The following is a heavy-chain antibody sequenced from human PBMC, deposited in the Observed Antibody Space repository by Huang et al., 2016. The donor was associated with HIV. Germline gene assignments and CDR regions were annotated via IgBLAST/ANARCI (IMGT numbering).Heavy chain of an antibody. CDR3: ARHREGPVAYYSGWGSHLNYMDV. D-gene: IGHD3-10*01. CDR1: GGSISSSGYH. Sequence: QLLLQESGPGLVKPSEALALTCAVSGGSISSSGYHWGWIRQPPGKGLEWIGSIYYKGRTHYSPSLKSRGTIAVDTSKNLFFLNLTSMTAADTAVYYCARHREGPVAYYSGWGSHLNYMDVWGRGRTVVVSS. V-gene: IGHV4-39*01. CDR2: IYYKGRT. J-gene: IGHJ6*03.